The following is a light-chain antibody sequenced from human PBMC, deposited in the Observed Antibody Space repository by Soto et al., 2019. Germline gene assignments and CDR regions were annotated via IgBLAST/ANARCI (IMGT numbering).Light chain of an antibody. CDR3: QQYNNWPPGMCT. J-gene: IGKJ2*02. Sequence: EIVMTQSPATLSVSPGERATLSCRASQSVSSNLAWYQQKPGQAPRLLIYGASTRATGIPARFSGSGSGTEFTLTISSLQSEDFAVYYCQQYNNWPPGMCTFGQGPKVDIK. CDR2: GAS. V-gene: IGKV3-15*01. CDR1: QSVSSN.